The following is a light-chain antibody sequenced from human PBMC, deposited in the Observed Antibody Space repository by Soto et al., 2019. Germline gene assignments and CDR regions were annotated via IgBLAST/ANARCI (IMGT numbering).Light chain of an antibody. CDR1: SSNIGSNT. Sequence: QSVLTLPPSASGTPGQRVTISCSGSSSNIGSNTVNWYQQLPGTAPKLLIYSNNQRPSGVPDRFSGSKSGTSGSLAISGLQSEDEAHYYCAAWDDSLSGVVFGGGTKLTVL. CDR3: AAWDDSLSGVV. V-gene: IGLV1-44*01. J-gene: IGLJ2*01. CDR2: SNN.